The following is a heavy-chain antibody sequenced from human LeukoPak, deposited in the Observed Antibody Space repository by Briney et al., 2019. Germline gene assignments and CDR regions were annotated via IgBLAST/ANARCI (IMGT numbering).Heavy chain of an antibody. V-gene: IGHV3-7*01. CDR3: ARDLGYGALDP. CDR2: INQDGSQK. CDR1: GFTFSSYW. Sequence: PGGSLRLSCAASGFTFSSYWMTWVRQAPGKGLEWVANINQDGSQKNYVDSVKGRFTISRDNAKDSLYLQMNSLRAEDTAVYYCARDLGYGALDPWGQGTLVTVSS. J-gene: IGHJ5*02. D-gene: IGHD4-17*01.